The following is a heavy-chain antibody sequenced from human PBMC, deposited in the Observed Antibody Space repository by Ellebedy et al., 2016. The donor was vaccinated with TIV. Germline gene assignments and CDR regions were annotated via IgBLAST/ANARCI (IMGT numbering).Heavy chain of an antibody. Sequence: AASVKVSCKASGYTFPNYHINWVRLPPGQGLEWRGWMSPNSGDTGYSQKFQGRVTMTRDTSLGTAYMELSSLISEDTAVYYCARGIAAGVDYWGQGTLVTVSS. D-gene: IGHD6-13*01. V-gene: IGHV1-8*01. J-gene: IGHJ4*02. CDR3: ARGIAAGVDY. CDR2: MSPNSGDT. CDR1: GYTFPNYH.